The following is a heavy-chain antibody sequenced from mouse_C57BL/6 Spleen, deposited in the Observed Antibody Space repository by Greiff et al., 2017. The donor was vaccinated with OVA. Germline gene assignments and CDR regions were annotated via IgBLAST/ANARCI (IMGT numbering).Heavy chain of an antibody. CDR1: GYTFTEYP. CDR2: FYPGSGSI. D-gene: IGHD3-2*02. Sequence: VQLQQSGAELVKPGASVKLSCKASGYTFTEYPIHWVKQRPGQGLEWIGWFYPGSGSIKYNEKFKGKATLTADKSSHTGYMEHSRLTSEDSAIYVGARNERKTAQATAWFADWGQGTLVTVSA. CDR3: ARNERKTAQATAWFAD. V-gene: IGHV1-62-2*01. J-gene: IGHJ3*01.